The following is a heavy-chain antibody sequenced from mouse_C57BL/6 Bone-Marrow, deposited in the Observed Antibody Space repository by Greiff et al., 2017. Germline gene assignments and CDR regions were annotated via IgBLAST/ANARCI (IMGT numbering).Heavy chain of an antibody. J-gene: IGHJ4*01. V-gene: IGHV1-50*01. CDR3: ARGTTTVEGGYGRDY. Sequence: QVQLQQPGAELVKPGASVKLSCKASGYTFTSYWMQWVKQRPGQGLEWIGEIDPSDSYTNYNQKFKGKATLTVDTSSTTAYMQLSTLTSEDSAVYYCARGTTTVEGGYGRDYWGRGTAVTVTA. CDR1: GYTFTSYW. D-gene: IGHD1-1*01. CDR2: IDPSDSYT.